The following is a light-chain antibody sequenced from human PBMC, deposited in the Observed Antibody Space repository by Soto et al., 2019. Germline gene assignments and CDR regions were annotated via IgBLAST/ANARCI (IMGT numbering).Light chain of an antibody. V-gene: IGLV2-14*01. Sequence: QSALTQPASVSGSPGQSITISCTGTSSDVGGYNYVSWYQQHPGKAPKLMIYEVSNRPSGVSNRFSGSKSGNTASLTISGLQAEDEADYYCSSYTSSSHDLFGTGTKVTVL. CDR3: SSYTSSSHDL. CDR1: SSDVGGYNY. J-gene: IGLJ1*01. CDR2: EVS.